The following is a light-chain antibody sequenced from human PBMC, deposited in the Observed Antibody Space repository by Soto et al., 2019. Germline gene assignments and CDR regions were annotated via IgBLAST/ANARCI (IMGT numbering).Light chain of an antibody. CDR3: QQYGTAPLT. V-gene: IGKV3-20*01. Sequence: EIVLTQSPGALSLSPGERATLSCRASQSVSSSYLAWYQQKPGQAPRLLIYGASTRATGIPDRFSGSGSGTDFTLTISRLEPEDIGVYYCQQYGTAPLTFGGGTKVDTK. J-gene: IGKJ4*01. CDR1: QSVSSSY. CDR2: GAS.